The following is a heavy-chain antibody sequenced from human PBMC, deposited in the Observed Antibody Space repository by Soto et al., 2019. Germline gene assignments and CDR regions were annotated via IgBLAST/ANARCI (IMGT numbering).Heavy chain of an antibody. CDR3: ARVGAASRNYYYYGVDV. Sequence: SETLSLTCSVSGDSMSLYYWAWIRQRPGTGLEWVGYIYYSGSTHYNPSLKSRATISLDTSKKQFFLRLNSVTAADTAMYYCARVGAASRNYYYYGVDVWGQGTTVTVSS. CDR1: GDSMSLYY. J-gene: IGHJ6*02. V-gene: IGHV4-59*01. D-gene: IGHD1-26*01. CDR2: IYYSGST.